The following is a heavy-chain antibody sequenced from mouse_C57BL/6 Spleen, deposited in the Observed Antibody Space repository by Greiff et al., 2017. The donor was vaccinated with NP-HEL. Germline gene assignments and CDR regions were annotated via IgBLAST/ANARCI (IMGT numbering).Heavy chain of an antibody. D-gene: IGHD3-2*02. CDR1: GYAFSSSW. J-gene: IGHJ2*01. Sequence: QVQLQQSGPELVKPGASVKISCKASGYAFSSSWMNWVKQRPGKGLEWIGRIYPGDGDTNYNGKFKGKATLTADKSSSTAYMQLSSLTSEDSAVYFCARASSGYVRYWGQGTTLTVSS. V-gene: IGHV1-82*01. CDR2: IYPGDGDT. CDR3: ARASSGYVRY.